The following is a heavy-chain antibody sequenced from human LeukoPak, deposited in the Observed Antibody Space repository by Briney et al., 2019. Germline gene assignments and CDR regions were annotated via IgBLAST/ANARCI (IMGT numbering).Heavy chain of an antibody. Sequence: SETLSLTCTVSGGSISSYYWSWIRQAPGKGLEWIRYIYYSGSTNYNPSLKSRVTISVDTSKNQFSLKLSSVTAADTAVYYCASYGSGSYVVDGAFDIWGQGTMVTVSS. CDR3: ASYGSGSYVVDGAFDI. J-gene: IGHJ3*02. D-gene: IGHD3-10*01. CDR2: IYYSGST. CDR1: GGSISSYY. V-gene: IGHV4-59*01.